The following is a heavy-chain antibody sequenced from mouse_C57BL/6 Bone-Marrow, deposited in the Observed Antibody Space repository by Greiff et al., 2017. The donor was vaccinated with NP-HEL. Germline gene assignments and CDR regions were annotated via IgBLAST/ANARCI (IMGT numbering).Heavy chain of an antibody. Sequence: VQLQESGPELVKPGASVKISCKASGYSFTSYYIHWVKQRPGQGLEWIGWIYPGSGNTKYNEKFKGKATLTADTSSSTAYMQLSSLTSEDSAVYYCARFYYYGSSFAYWGQGTLVTVSA. D-gene: IGHD1-1*01. CDR2: IYPGSGNT. CDR1: GYSFTSYY. CDR3: ARFYYYGSSFAY. J-gene: IGHJ3*01. V-gene: IGHV1-66*01.